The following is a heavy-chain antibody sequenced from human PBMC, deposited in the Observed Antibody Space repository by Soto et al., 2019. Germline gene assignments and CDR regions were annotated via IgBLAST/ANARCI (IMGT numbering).Heavy chain of an antibody. CDR2: IYYSGST. J-gene: IGHJ4*02. CDR1: GGPISSSSYY. V-gene: IGHV4-39*01. Sequence: SETLSLTCTVSGGPISSSSYYWGWIRQPPGKGLEWIGSIYYSGSTYYNPSLKSRVTISVDTSKNQFSLKLSSVTAADTAVYYCAGKGTGHYFDYWGQGTLVTVSS. CDR3: AGKGTGHYFDY. D-gene: IGHD7-27*01.